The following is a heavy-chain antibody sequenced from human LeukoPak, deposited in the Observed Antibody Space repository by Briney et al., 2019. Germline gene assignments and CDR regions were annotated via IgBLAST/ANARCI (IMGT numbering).Heavy chain of an antibody. CDR2: IYGSGST. Sequence: PSQTLSLTCTVSGGSISSGSYFWSWIRQPAGKGLEWIGRIYGSGSTNYNPSLKSRVSISVDTSKNQFSLKLSSATATDTAVYYCARADILTGYPFDYWGQGTLVTVSS. CDR1: GGSISSGSYF. V-gene: IGHV4-61*02. D-gene: IGHD3-9*01. J-gene: IGHJ4*02. CDR3: ARADILTGYPFDY.